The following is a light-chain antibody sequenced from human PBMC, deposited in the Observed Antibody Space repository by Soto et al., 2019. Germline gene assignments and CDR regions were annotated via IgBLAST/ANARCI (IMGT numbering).Light chain of an antibody. Sequence: QSVLTQAPSVSGAPGQRVAISCTGSSSNIGAGIDVQWYQQFPGTAPKLHIYGNNNRPSGVPDRFSGSKSGASASLAITGLQAEDEADYYCQAYDSSLSGVVFGGGTKLTVL. J-gene: IGLJ3*02. CDR1: SSNIGAGID. CDR3: QAYDSSLSGVV. CDR2: GNN. V-gene: IGLV1-40*01.